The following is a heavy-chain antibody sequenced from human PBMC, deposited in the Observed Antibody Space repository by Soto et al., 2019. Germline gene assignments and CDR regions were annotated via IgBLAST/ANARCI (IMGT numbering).Heavy chain of an antibody. CDR3: AKEGGYYGSGSYYNP. V-gene: IGHV3-23*01. D-gene: IGHD3-10*01. CDR2: MSGSGDRT. Sequence: EVQMLESGGGLVQPGGSLRLSCAASGFTFSNYGMTWFRQAPGQGLEWVSGMSGSGDRTYYADSVKGRFTISRDNSKNTLYLQMNSLRADDTAVYYCAKEGGYYGSGSYYNPWGQGTLVTVSS. CDR1: GFTFSNYG. J-gene: IGHJ5*02.